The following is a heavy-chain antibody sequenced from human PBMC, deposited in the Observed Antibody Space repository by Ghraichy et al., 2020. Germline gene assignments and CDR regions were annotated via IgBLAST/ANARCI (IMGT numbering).Heavy chain of an antibody. Sequence: GGSLRLSCAASGFTFRNFAISWVRQAPGKGLEWVSAFTGSGGTTYYADSVKGRFTISRDDSRSSLYPQMNSLRAEDTAVYYCAKSRMIADAFDIWGQGAMVTVSS. V-gene: IGHV3-23*01. J-gene: IGHJ3*02. D-gene: IGHD3-22*01. CDR2: FTGSGGTT. CDR1: GFTFRNFA. CDR3: AKSRMIADAFDI.